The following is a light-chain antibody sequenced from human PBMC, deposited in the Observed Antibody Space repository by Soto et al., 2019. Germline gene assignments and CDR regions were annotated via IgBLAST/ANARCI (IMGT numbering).Light chain of an antibody. CDR1: QSISSNF. V-gene: IGKV3-20*01. J-gene: IGKJ1*01. Sequence: EIVLTQSPGTLSLSPGEGATLSCRASQSISSNFLAWYQQKPGQAPRLLIYAASTRATGIPDRFSGSGSGTDFTLTIGRLDPEDFAVYYCLKYGSSPGWTFGPGTKVDIK. CDR3: LKYGSSPGWT. CDR2: AAS.